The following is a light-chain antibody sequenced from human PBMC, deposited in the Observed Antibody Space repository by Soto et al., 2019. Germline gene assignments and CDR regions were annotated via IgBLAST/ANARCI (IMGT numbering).Light chain of an antibody. CDR3: MQALQTPLA. V-gene: IGKV2-28*01. J-gene: IGKJ4*01. CDR2: LGS. Sequence: EIVMTQSPLSLPITPGEPASISCRSSQSLLHSNGYNYLDWYLQKPGQSPQLLIYLGSNQASGVPDRFSGSGSGTDFTLKISRVEAEDVGVYYCMQALQTPLAFGGGTKVEIK. CDR1: QSLLHSNGYNY.